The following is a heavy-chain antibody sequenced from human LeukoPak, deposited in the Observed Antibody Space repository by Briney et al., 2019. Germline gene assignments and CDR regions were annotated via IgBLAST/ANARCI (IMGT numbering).Heavy chain of an antibody. CDR1: GGSISSGGYS. CDR3: ARDQYYYDSSGYYPQVWFDP. CDR2: IYHSGST. D-gene: IGHD3-22*01. V-gene: IGHV4-30-2*01. Sequence: SETLSLTCAVSGGSISSGGYSWSWIRQPPGKGLEWIGYIYHSGSTYYNPSLKSRVTISVDRSKNQFSLKLSSVTAADTAVYYCARDQYYYDSSGYYPQVWFDPWGQGTLVTVPS. J-gene: IGHJ5*02.